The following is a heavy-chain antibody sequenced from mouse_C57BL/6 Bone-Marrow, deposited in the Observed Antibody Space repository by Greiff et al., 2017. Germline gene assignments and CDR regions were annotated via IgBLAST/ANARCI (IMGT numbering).Heavy chain of an antibody. CDR1: GYSITSGYY. CDR3: ARGHYGFLAWFAY. V-gene: IGHV3-6*01. J-gene: IGHJ3*01. Sequence: VQLQQSGPGLVKPSQSLSLTCSVTGYSITSGYYWNWIRQFPGNKLEWMGYISYDGSNNYNPSLKNRISITRDTSKNQFFLKLNSVTTEDTATYYCARGHYGFLAWFAYWGQGTLVTVSA. CDR2: ISYDGSN. D-gene: IGHD2-2*01.